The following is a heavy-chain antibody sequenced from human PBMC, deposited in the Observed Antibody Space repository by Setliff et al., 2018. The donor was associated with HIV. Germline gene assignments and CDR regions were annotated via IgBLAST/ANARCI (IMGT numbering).Heavy chain of an antibody. D-gene: IGHD1-26*01. CDR3: ARHPRGGSYLSGDYYYYGMDA. Sequence: ASVKVSCKASGGTFSSYAISWVRQAPGQGLEWMGGIIPILGIANYAQKFQGRVTITADKSTSTAYMELSSLRSEDTAVYYCARHPRGGSYLSGDYYYYGMDAWGQGTTVTVSS. V-gene: IGHV1-69*10. CDR1: GGTFSSYA. CDR2: IIPILGIA. J-gene: IGHJ6*02.